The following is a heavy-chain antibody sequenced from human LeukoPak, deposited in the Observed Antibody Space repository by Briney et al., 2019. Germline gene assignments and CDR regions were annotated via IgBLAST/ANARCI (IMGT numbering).Heavy chain of an antibody. Sequence: PSETLSLTCTVSGGSISSYYWSWIRQPPGKGLEWIGYIYYSGSTNYNPSLKSRVTISVDTSKNQFSLKLSSVTAADTAVYYCARDQADFNSAFDIWGQGTVVTVSS. V-gene: IGHV4-59*01. CDR3: ARDQADFNSAFDI. CDR2: IYYSGST. J-gene: IGHJ3*02. CDR1: GGSISSYY. D-gene: IGHD1-1*01.